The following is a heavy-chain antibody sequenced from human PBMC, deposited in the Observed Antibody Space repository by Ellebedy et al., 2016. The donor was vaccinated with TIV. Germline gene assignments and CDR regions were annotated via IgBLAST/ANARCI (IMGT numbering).Heavy chain of an antibody. V-gene: IGHV1-18*04. CDR1: GYIFTNYG. CDR2: ISVYIGTT. CDR3: ARDQKMYYGSGSDSFEI. D-gene: IGHD3-10*01. Sequence: AASVKVSCKASGYIFTNYGIIWVRQAPGQGLEWMGWISVYIGTTKYAQSLQGRVTMTTETSKTTASLELRSLRSDDTAVYYCARDQKMYYGSGSDSFEIWGQGTVVTVSS. J-gene: IGHJ3*02.